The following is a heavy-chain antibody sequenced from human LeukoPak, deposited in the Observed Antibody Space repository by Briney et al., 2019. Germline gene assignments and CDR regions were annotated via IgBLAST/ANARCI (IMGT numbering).Heavy chain of an antibody. CDR2: ISSSSGTI. CDR3: ARGAARLTRDDAFDI. V-gene: IGHV3-48*01. J-gene: IGHJ3*02. D-gene: IGHD1-26*01. Sequence: PGGSLRLSCVASGFTFSTYNMNWFRQAPGKGLEWVSYISSSSGTIYYADSVQGRFTISRDNAKNSLYLQMNSLRAEDTAVYYCARGAARLTRDDAFDIWGQGTMVTVSS. CDR1: GFTFSTYN.